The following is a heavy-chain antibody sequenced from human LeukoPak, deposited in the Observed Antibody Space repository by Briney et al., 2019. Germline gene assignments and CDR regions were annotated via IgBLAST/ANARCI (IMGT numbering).Heavy chain of an antibody. J-gene: IGHJ4*02. V-gene: IGHV3-21*04. CDR1: GFTFSSYS. CDR3: ARSSGGYSLPVVY. CDR2: ISSSSSYI. Sequence: GGSLRLSCAASGFTFSSYSMNWVRQAPGKGLEWVSSISSSSSYIYYADSVKGRFTISRDNAKNSLYLQMNSLRAEDTAVYYCARSSGGYSLPVVYWGQGTLVTVSS. D-gene: IGHD2-15*01.